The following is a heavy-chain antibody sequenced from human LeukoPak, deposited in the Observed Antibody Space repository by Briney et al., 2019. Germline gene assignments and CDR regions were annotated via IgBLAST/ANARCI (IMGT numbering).Heavy chain of an antibody. CDR3: AQRQGPNSGSYDYFDP. CDR2: IHSSGYT. D-gene: IGHD1-26*01. CDR1: GGSLISYY. V-gene: IGHV4-4*09. Sequence: SETLFLTCTVSGGSLISYYWSWIRQPPGQGLEWIAYIHSSGYTNYNPSLRSRVTISVDTSKNHFSLTVTSVTAADTAVYYCAQRQGPNSGSYDYFDPWGQGTLVTVSS. J-gene: IGHJ5*02.